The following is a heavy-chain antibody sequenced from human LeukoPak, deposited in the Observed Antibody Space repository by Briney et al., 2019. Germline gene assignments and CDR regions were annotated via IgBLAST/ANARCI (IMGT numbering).Heavy chain of an antibody. J-gene: IGHJ3*02. Sequence: GSSVKVSCKASGGTFSSYAISWVRQAPGQGLEWMGRIIPILGIANYAQKFQGRVTITADKSTSTAYMELSSLRSEDTAVYYCAKDLIVVVTSDAFDIWGQGTMVTVSS. D-gene: IGHD2-21*02. CDR2: IIPILGIA. V-gene: IGHV1-69*04. CDR1: GGTFSSYA. CDR3: AKDLIVVVTSDAFDI.